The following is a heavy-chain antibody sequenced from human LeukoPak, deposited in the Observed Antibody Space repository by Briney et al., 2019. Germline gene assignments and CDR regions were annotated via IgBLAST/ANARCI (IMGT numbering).Heavy chain of an antibody. CDR3: AKDLDYTDYEYYFDY. D-gene: IGHD4-11*01. J-gene: IGHJ4*02. V-gene: IGHV3-23*01. CDR2: IGAGGTFT. Sequence: GGSLRLSSTASGFTFCSYAMNWVRQAPGKGLEWVSGIGAGGTFTYYADSVKGRFTIFRDNSRNTLYLQMNSLRADDTAVYYCAKDLDYTDYEYYFDYWGQGSLVTVSS. CDR1: GFTFCSYA.